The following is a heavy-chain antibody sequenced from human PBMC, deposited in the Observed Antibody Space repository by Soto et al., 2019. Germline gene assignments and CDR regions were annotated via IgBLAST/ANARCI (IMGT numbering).Heavy chain of an antibody. D-gene: IGHD2-2*02. V-gene: IGHV1-3*01. Sequence: RASVKVSCKASGYTFTSYAMHWVRQAPGQRLEWMGWINAGNGNTKYSQKFQGRVTITRDTSASTAYMELSSLRSEDTAVYYCARGGYCSSTSCYIRSHHYYYGMDVWGQGTTVTVSS. J-gene: IGHJ6*02. CDR2: INAGNGNT. CDR3: ARGGYCSSTSCYIRSHHYYYGMDV. CDR1: GYTFTSYA.